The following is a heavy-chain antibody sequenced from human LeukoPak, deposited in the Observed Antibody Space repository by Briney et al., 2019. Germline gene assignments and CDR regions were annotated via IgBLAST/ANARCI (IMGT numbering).Heavy chain of an antibody. J-gene: IGHJ4*02. V-gene: IGHV1-8*01. CDR1: GYTFTSYD. CDR3: ARGEYSGSYYYFAY. CDR2: MNPNTANT. Sequence: GAPVKVSCKASGYTFTSYDTNWVRQAPGQGLEWMGWMNPNTANTGYAQKFQGRVTITRNTSISTSYMELNSLRSEDTAVYYCARGEYSGSYYYFAYWGQGTLVTVSS. D-gene: IGHD1-26*01.